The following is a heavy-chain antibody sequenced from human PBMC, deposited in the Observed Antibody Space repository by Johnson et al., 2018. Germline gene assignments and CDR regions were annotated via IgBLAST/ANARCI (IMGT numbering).Heavy chain of an antibody. CDR1: GFTFGDYA. J-gene: IGHJ3*01. CDR2: ITRKADGGTT. D-gene: IGHD3-16*01. V-gene: IGHV3-49*05. CDR3: TCYPRGTSAPGVGAFEL. Sequence: EVQLVETGGGLVKPGRSLRLSCTVSGFTFGDYAITWFRQAPGKGLEWVGFITRKADGGTTEYGASVRDKFSISRDDSKNIAYLHMNRLKTEDTAVYFCTCYPRGTSAPGVGAFELWGQGTMVTVSS.